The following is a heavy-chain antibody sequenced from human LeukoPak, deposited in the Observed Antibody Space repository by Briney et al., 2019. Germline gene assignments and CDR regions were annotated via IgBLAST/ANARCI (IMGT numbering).Heavy chain of an antibody. V-gene: IGHV3-7*01. Sequence: GGSLRLSCVASGSTFSSIWMSWVRQAPGKGLEWVGNIQPDGSEQYPVDSVKGRFTISRDNAKNSLYLQMNSLRAEDTAVYYCAELGITMIGGVWGKGTTVTISS. CDR1: GSTFSSIW. D-gene: IGHD3-10*02. CDR3: AELGITMIGGV. CDR2: IQPDGSEQ. J-gene: IGHJ6*04.